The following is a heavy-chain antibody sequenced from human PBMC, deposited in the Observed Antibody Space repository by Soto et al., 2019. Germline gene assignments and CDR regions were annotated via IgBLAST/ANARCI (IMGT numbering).Heavy chain of an antibody. CDR1: GYTFSNFG. CDR2: ITPYTGNA. CDR3: ARARMYSGAHHDY. Sequence: QVPLVQSGAEVENPGASVKVSCKASGYTFSNFGINWVRQAPGQGLEWLGWITPYTGNANYAQKHQDRLTITTDTSANTAYLQLRSLRSDDTAVYFCARARMYSGAHHDYWGQGTLVTVSS. J-gene: IGHJ4*02. V-gene: IGHV1-18*04. D-gene: IGHD1-26*01.